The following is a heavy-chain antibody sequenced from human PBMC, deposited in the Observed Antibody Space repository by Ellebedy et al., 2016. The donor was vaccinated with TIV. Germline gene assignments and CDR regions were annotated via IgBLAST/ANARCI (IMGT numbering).Heavy chain of an antibody. V-gene: IGHV5-51*01. Sequence: GESLKISCKGSGYSFTTYWIGWVRQMPGKGPEWMGIVYPADSDTRYSPSFQGQVTISADKSISTAYLQWSSLKASDTAMYYCARLDDSSGYLPDDAFDIWGQGTMVTVSS. CDR2: VYPADSDT. CDR1: GYSFTTYW. D-gene: IGHD3-22*01. J-gene: IGHJ3*02. CDR3: ARLDDSSGYLPDDAFDI.